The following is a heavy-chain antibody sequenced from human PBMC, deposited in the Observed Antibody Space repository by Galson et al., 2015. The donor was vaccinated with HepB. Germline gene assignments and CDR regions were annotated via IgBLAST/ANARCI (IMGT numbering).Heavy chain of an antibody. Sequence: SVKVSCKASGYSFTTYYMHWVRQAPGQGLGWMGIINPSGGSTSYAQKFQGRVTMTRDTSTSTVYMELSSLRSEDTAVYFCARDLIGYIGLWGQGTLVTVSS. CDR3: ARDLIGYIGL. D-gene: IGHD5-24*01. CDR1: GYSFTTYY. V-gene: IGHV1-46*01. J-gene: IGHJ4*02. CDR2: INPSGGST.